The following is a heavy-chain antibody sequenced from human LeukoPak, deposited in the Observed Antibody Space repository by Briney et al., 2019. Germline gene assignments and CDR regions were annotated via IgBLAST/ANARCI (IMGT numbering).Heavy chain of an antibody. J-gene: IGHJ4*02. CDR3: ARRIGSGWIDY. Sequence: GGSLRLSCAASGFTFSSYAMHWVRQAPGKGLEYVSAISSNGGSTYYANSVKGRFTISRDNSKNTLYLQMGSLRAEDMAVYYCARRIGSGWIDYWGQGTLVTVSS. D-gene: IGHD6-19*01. CDR1: GFTFSSYA. CDR2: ISSNGGST. V-gene: IGHV3-64*01.